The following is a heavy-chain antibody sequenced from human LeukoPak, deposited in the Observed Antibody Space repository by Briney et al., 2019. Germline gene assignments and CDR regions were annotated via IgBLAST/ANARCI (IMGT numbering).Heavy chain of an antibody. CDR1: GYTFTSYG. CDR2: ISAYNGNT. Sequence: ASVKVSCKASGYTFTSYGMSGVGQAPGQGVEGMGWISAYNGNTNYAQKLQRRVTMTTDTSTSTAYMEPRSLRSDDTAVYYCARNGGDTLFARWSGYPFDYWGQETLVTVSS. D-gene: IGHD3-3*01. CDR3: ARNGGDTLFARWSGYPFDY. J-gene: IGHJ4*02. V-gene: IGHV1-18*01.